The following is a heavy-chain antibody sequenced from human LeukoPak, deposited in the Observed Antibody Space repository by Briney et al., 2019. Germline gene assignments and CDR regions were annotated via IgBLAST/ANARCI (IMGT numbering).Heavy chain of an antibody. J-gene: IGHJ3*02. CDR3: ATPGIAAAGTSGDAFDI. CDR1: GYTLTELS. V-gene: IGHV1-24*01. D-gene: IGHD6-13*01. Sequence: ASVKVSCKVSGYTLTELSMHWVRQAPGKGLEWMGGFDPEDGETIYAQKFQGRVTMTEDTSTDTAYMELSSLRSEDTAVYYCATPGIAAAGTSGDAFDIWGQGTMATVSS. CDR2: FDPEDGET.